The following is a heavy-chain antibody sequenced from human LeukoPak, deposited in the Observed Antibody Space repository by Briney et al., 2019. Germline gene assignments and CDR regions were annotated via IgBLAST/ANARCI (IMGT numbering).Heavy chain of an antibody. V-gene: IGHV3-30*18. Sequence: GRSLMLPCGASGVNFSNYGMDLVRQAPGEGLEWVERISYDRSDEYNADSVKGRFTVSRDNSKNTVYLQMNSLRAEDTAVYYCAKGRVASGSYFDYWGQGTLVTVSS. CDR1: GVNFSNYG. D-gene: IGHD1-26*01. CDR3: AKGRVASGSYFDY. CDR2: ISYDRSDE. J-gene: IGHJ4*02.